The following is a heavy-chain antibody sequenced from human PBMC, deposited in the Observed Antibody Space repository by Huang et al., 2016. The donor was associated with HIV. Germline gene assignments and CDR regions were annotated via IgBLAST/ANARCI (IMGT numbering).Heavy chain of an antibody. CDR2: IYYSCTT. CDR1: GGSISSDTSY. D-gene: IGHD6-13*01. CDR3: ARHREGIGGAGRWVWFDP. V-gene: IGHV4-39*01. Sequence: QVQLQESGPGLVKASETLSLACSVSGGSISSDTSYWGWIRQPPGEGLEWIGSIYYSCTTYYNPSPESRVTISVDTSKNRFSLRLTSVTAADTAIYYCARHREGIGGAGRWVWFDPWGQGTRVIVSS. J-gene: IGHJ5*02.